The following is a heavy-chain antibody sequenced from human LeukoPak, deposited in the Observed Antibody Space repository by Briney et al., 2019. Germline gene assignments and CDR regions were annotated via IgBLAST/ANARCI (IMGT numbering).Heavy chain of an antibody. CDR1: GGSISNYY. V-gene: IGHV4-59*01. J-gene: IGHJ4*02. CDR2: IYYSGST. CDR3: ARAPIAAADTSDY. Sequence: SETLSLTCTVSGGSISNYYWSWFRQPPGKGLEWIGYIYYSGSTKYNPSLKSRVTISVDTSKNQFSLKLSSVTAADTAVYYCARAPIAAADTSDYWGQGTLVTVSS. D-gene: IGHD6-13*01.